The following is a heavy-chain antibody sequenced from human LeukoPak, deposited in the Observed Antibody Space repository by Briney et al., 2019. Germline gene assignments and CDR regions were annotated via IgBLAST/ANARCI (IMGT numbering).Heavy chain of an antibody. J-gene: IGHJ6*02. CDR1: GGSISSNY. V-gene: IGHV4-59*01. CDR3: ATEVAPSDHYYYYGMDV. Sequence: SETLSLTCTVSGGSISSNYWSWVRQPPGKGLERIGYIHYSGRTNYNPSLKSRVTISVDTSKNQFSLKLSSVTAADTAVYYCATEVAPSDHYYYYGMDVWGQGTTVTVSS. CDR2: IHYSGRT. D-gene: IGHD5-12*01.